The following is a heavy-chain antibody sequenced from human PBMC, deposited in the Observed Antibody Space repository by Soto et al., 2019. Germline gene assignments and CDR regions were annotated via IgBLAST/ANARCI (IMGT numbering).Heavy chain of an antibody. J-gene: IGHJ6*03. Sequence: SETLSLTCTVSGGSISSYYWSWIRQPPGKGLEWIGYIYYSGSTNYNPSLKSRVTISVDTSKNQFSLKLSSVTAADTAVYYCARHMPWDFWSGYPSNYYMHVWGTGTTVTVSS. CDR2: IYYSGST. V-gene: IGHV4-59*08. D-gene: IGHD3-3*01. CDR3: ARHMPWDFWSGYPSNYYMHV. CDR1: GGSISSYY.